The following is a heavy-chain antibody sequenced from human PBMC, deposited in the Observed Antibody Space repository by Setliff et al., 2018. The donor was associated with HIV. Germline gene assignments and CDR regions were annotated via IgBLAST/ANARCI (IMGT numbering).Heavy chain of an antibody. CDR3: ARDPHLAVFDY. CDR1: GGSITSGHYY. V-gene: IGHV4-39*07. Sequence: SETLSLTCTVSGGSITSGHYYWGWIRQPPGKGLEWIGYIFYTGSTNYNPSLKSRITISMDTSKNQFSLKLKSVTAADTAVYFCARDPHLAVFDYWGLGTLVTVSS. J-gene: IGHJ4*02. CDR2: IFYTGST.